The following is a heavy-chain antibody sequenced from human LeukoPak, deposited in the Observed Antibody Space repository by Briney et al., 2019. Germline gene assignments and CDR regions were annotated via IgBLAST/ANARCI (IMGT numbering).Heavy chain of an antibody. V-gene: IGHV3-48*03. CDR2: ISGSGGAI. J-gene: IGHJ4*02. Sequence: PGGSLRLSCAASVNTYKMNWVRQAPGKGLEWVSHISGSGGAIYYADSVKGRFTISRDNAKNSLYLQMNSLRAEDTAVYYCARRYCSSTTCTLDYWGQGTLVTVSS. CDR3: ARRYCSSTTCTLDY. CDR1: VNTYK. D-gene: IGHD2-2*01.